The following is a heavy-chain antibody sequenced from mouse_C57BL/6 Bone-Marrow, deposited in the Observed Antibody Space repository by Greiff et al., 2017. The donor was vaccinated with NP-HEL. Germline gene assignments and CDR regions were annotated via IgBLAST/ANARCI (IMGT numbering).Heavy chain of an antibody. CDR3: ARVGASYLYFDV. CDR1: GYTFTSYW. J-gene: IGHJ1*03. V-gene: IGHV1-69*02. CDR2: IDPSDGYT. Sequence: QVQLQQSGPELVKPGASVKMSCKASGYTFTSYWMNWVKQRPGQGLEWIGEIDPSDGYTNYNQKFKGKATLTVDKSSSTAYMQLSSLTSEDSAVCYCARVGASYLYFDVWGTGTTVTVSS. D-gene: IGHD3-1*01.